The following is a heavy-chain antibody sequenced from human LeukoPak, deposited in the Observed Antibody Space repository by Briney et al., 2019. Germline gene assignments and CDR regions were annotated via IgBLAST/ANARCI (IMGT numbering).Heavy chain of an antibody. CDR3: AKDKSRLSSGYFDY. V-gene: IGHV3-9*03. CDR1: GFTFDDYA. Sequence: GRSLRLSCAASGFTFDDYAMHWVRQAPGKGLEWVSGISWNSGSIGYADSVKGRFTISRDNAKNSLYLQMNSLRAEDMALYYCAKDKSRLSSGYFDYWGQGTQVTVSS. CDR2: ISWNSGSI. D-gene: IGHD6-6*01. J-gene: IGHJ4*02.